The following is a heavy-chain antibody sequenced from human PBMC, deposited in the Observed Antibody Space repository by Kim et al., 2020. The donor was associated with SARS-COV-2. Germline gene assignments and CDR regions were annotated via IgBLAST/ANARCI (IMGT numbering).Heavy chain of an antibody. D-gene: IGHD1-26*01. V-gene: IGHV4-39*01. Sequence: SETLSLTCTVSGGSISSSSYYWGWIRQPPGKGLEWIGSIYYSGSTYYNPSLKSRVTISVDTSKNQFSLKLSSVTAADTAVYYCARHRIVPPSNDIRDYYYYYYMDVRGKGTTVTVSS. J-gene: IGHJ6*03. CDR1: GGSISSSSYY. CDR2: IYYSGST. CDR3: ARHRIVPPSNDIRDYYYYYYMDV.